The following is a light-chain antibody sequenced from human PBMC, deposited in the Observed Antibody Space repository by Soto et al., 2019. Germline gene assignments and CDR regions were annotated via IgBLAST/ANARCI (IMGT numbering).Light chain of an antibody. Sequence: QSPLTHLPSASGAPGQTVIISCRGSSSNLGAPYDVNWFPQLPGTVPRLLIYGNNNRPSGVPDRFSGSKSGTSASLAITGLQAEDEADDYCQSYDSRLSGYVFRTSTKVTV. J-gene: IGLJ1*01. CDR2: GNN. V-gene: IGLV1-40*01. CDR1: SSNLGAPYD. CDR3: QSYDSRLSGYV.